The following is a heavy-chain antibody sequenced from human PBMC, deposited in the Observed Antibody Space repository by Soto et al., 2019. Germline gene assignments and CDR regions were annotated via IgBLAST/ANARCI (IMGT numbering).Heavy chain of an antibody. CDR3: AKGRVGDTIGYFAY. Sequence: EVQLLDSGGGLVQPGGSLRLSCAASGFTFSSYAMSWVRQAPGKGLEWVSAISGSGGSTYYADSVKGRFTISRDNSKKTLYLQMNSLRAVATAVYYCAKGRVGDTIGYFAYWGQGTLVTVSS. CDR2: ISGSGGST. J-gene: IGHJ4*02. D-gene: IGHD1-26*01. CDR1: GFTFSSYA. V-gene: IGHV3-23*01.